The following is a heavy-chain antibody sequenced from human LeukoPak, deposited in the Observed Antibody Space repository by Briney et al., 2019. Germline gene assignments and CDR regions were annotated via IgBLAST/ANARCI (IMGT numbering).Heavy chain of an antibody. Sequence: PSETLSLTCTVSGYSISSGYYWGWIRQPPGKGLEWIGSISHSGSPYYNPSLKSRVTISVDTSKNQFSLKLSSVTAADTAVYYCARVSSSWYQDWYFDLWGRGTLVTVSS. CDR2: ISHSGSP. D-gene: IGHD6-13*01. J-gene: IGHJ2*01. CDR1: GYSISSGYY. CDR3: ARVSSSWYQDWYFDL. V-gene: IGHV4-38-2*02.